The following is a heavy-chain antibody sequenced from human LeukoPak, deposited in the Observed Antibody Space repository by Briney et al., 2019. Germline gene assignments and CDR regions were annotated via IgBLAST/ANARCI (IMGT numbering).Heavy chain of an antibody. V-gene: IGHV3-21*01. CDR3: ARGYCGGDCYGD. CDR2: IDGSSSHI. D-gene: IGHD2-21*02. CDR1: GFSFSNYA. Sequence: GGSLRLSCAASGFSFSNYAMNWVRQAPGKGLGWVSSIDGSSSHIYYADSVKGRFTISRDNTKSSLYLQMNSLRVEDMAVYYCARGYCGGDCYGDWGQGTLVTVSS. J-gene: IGHJ1*01.